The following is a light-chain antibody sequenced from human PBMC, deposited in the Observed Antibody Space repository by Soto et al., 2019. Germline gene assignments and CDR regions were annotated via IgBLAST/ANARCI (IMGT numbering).Light chain of an antibody. CDR1: QSLVHRDGNTY. J-gene: IGKJ2*01. V-gene: IGKV2-30*02. CDR3: MQGSYGPYT. CDR2: KVS. Sequence: DVVLTQSPLSLPVIFGQSASISCRSSQSLVHRDGNTYLNWFLQRPGQSPRRLIYKVSNRDSGVPDRFSVSGSGSDFTLKISRVEAEDVVVYYCMQGSYGPYTFGHGTKLEIK.